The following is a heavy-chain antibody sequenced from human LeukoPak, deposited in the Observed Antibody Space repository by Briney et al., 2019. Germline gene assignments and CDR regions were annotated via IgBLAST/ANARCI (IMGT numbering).Heavy chain of an antibody. Sequence: GGSLRLSCAASGFTFSSYSMNWVRQARGKGLEWVSSISSSSSYIYYADSVKGRFTISRDNAKNSLYLQMNSLRAEDTAVYYCARRKVVPAANVRYYYYGMDVWGQGTTVTVS. D-gene: IGHD2-2*01. CDR2: ISSSSSYI. V-gene: IGHV3-21*01. CDR3: ARRKVVPAANVRYYYYGMDV. J-gene: IGHJ6*02. CDR1: GFTFSSYS.